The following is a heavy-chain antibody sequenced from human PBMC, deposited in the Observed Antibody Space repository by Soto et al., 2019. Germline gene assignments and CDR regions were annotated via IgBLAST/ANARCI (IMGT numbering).Heavy chain of an antibody. Sequence: PSETLSLTCAVYGGSFSGYYWSWIRQPPGKGLEWIGEINHSGSTNYNPSLKSRVTISVDTSKNQFSLKLSSVTAADTAVYYCARAIRRMVRATFDTWGQGTLVTVAS. J-gene: IGHJ5*02. CDR3: ARAIRRMVRATFDT. D-gene: IGHD3-10*01. V-gene: IGHV4-34*01. CDR2: INHSGST. CDR1: GGSFSGYY.